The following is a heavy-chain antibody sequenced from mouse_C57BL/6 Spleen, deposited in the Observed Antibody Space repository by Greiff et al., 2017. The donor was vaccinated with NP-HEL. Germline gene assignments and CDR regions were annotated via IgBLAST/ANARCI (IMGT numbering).Heavy chain of an antibody. D-gene: IGHD2-5*01. J-gene: IGHJ2*01. CDR3: ARDGNYSNY. CDR2: ISDGGSYT. V-gene: IGHV5-4*01. CDR1: GFTFSSYA. Sequence: EVKVVESGGGLVKPGGSLKLSCAASGFTFSSYAMSWVRQTPEKRLEWVATISDGGSYTYYPDNVKGRFTISRDNAKNKLYLQMSHLKSEDTAMYYCARDGNYSNYWGQGTTLTVSS.